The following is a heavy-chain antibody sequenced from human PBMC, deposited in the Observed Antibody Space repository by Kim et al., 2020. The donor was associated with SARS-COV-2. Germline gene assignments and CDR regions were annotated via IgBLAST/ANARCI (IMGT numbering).Heavy chain of an antibody. D-gene: IGHD6-19*01. J-gene: IGHJ3*02. Sequence: GGSLRLSCAASGFTFSSYSMNWVRQAPGKGLEWDSSISSSSRYIYYADSVKGRFTISRDNAKNSLYLQRNSLRAEDTAVYYCARDGYSSGWYAGRGAFDIWGQGTMVTVSS. CDR2: ISSSSRYI. CDR1: GFTFSSYS. V-gene: IGHV3-21*01. CDR3: ARDGYSSGWYAGRGAFDI.